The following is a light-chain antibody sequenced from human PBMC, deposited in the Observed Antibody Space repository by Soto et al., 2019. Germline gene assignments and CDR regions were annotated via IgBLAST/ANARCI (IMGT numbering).Light chain of an antibody. CDR3: LLSYSGARV. CDR2: DTS. J-gene: IGLJ2*01. V-gene: IGLV7-46*01. Sequence: QAVVTQEPSLTVSPGGTVTLTCGSSTGAVTSGHYPYWFQQKPGQAPRTVIYDTSNKHSWTPARFSGSLLGGKAALTLSGAQPEDEAEYYCLLSYSGARVFGGGTKLTV. CDR1: TGAVTSGHY.